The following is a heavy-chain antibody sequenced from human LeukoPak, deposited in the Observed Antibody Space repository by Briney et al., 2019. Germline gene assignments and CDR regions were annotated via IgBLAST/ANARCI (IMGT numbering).Heavy chain of an antibody. CDR3: AGHRIVTVPFHY. D-gene: IGHD1-26*01. CDR2: INHSGST. CDR1: GASLSCKY. J-gene: IGHJ4*02. V-gene: IGHV4-34*01. Sequence: SESLSPTWPLYGASLSCKYSRWVRQPPGKGLEWIGEINHSGSTNYNPSLKSRVTISVDTSKNQFSLKLSSVTAADTAVYYCAGHRIVTVPFHYWGQGTLVTVSS.